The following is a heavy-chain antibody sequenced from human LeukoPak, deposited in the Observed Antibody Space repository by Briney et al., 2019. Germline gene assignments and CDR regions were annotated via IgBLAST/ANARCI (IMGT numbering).Heavy chain of an antibody. V-gene: IGHV3-64D*06. D-gene: IGHD2-8*01. CDR3: VKDLNGTWSFDY. J-gene: IGHJ4*02. Sequence: PGGSLRLSCSDSGFTFSAYFMHWVRQAPGKGLEYVSSISSNEYDTYYADSVKGRFTISRDNSKNTLFLQMSSLRAEDTAVYYCVKDLNGTWSFDYWGQGTLVTVSS. CDR1: GFTFSAYF. CDR2: ISSNEYDT.